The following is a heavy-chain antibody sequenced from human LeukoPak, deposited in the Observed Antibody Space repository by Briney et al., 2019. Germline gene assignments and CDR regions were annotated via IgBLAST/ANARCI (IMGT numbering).Heavy chain of an antibody. CDR2: ISGSGGRT. Sequence: GGSLRLSCAAAGITFDSYAMSWVRQAPGKGLEWISVISGSGGRTSYADSVKGRFIISRNNSKNTLHLQMHSLRAEDTAVYYCVKEKLAYCGGYCFGEYFQDWGQGTLVTVSS. CDR1: GITFDSYA. J-gene: IGHJ1*01. CDR3: VKEKLAYCGGYCFGEYFQD. V-gene: IGHV3-23*01. D-gene: IGHD2-21*02.